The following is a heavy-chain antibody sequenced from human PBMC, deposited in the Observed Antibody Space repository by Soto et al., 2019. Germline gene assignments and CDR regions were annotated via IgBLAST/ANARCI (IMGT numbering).Heavy chain of an antibody. CDR1: GGTFSSYA. CDR3: ARDLSAYAAGGVYCFDY. Sequence: QVQLVQSGAEVKKPGSSVKVSCKASGGTFSSYAISWVRQAPGQGLEWMGGIIPIFGTANYAQKFQGRVTITADESTSTAYIELSSLRSEDTAVYYCARDLSAYAAGGVYCFDYWGQGTLVTVSS. D-gene: IGHD6-13*01. CDR2: IIPIFGTA. J-gene: IGHJ4*02. V-gene: IGHV1-69*01.